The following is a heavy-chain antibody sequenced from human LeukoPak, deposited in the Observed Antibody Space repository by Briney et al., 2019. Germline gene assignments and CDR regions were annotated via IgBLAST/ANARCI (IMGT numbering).Heavy chain of an antibody. J-gene: IGHJ4*02. Sequence: SVKVSCKASGGTFSSYAISWVRQAPGQGLEWMGGIIPIFGTANYAQKFQGRVTITADESTSTAYMELSSLRSEDTAVYYCAREGSSSSGEYWWGQGTLVTVSS. CDR2: IIPIFGTA. V-gene: IGHV1-69*13. D-gene: IGHD6-6*01. CDR3: AREGSSSSGEYW. CDR1: GGTFSSYA.